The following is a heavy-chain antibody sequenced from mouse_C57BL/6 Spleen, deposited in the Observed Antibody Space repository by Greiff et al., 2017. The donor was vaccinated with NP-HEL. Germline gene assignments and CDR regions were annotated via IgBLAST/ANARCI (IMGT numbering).Heavy chain of an antibody. CDR3: ARFHGSSSYYFDY. Sequence: QVQLQQPGAELVKPGASVKMSCKASGYTFTSYWITWVKQGPGQGLEWIGDIYPGSGSTNYNEKFKSKATLTVDTSSSTAYMQLSSLTSEDSAVYYCARFHGSSSYYFDYWGQGTTLTVSS. D-gene: IGHD1-1*01. CDR1: GYTFTSYW. CDR2: IYPGSGST. J-gene: IGHJ2*01. V-gene: IGHV1-55*01.